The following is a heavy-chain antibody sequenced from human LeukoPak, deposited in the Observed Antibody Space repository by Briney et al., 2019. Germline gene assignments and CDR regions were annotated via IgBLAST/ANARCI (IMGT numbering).Heavy chain of an antibody. CDR3: ARFRTWGDKAFDY. CDR1: GFTLSSYV. CDR2: ISYDGNNK. V-gene: IGHV3-30-3*01. J-gene: IGHJ4*02. D-gene: IGHD2-21*02. Sequence: PGGSLRLSCAASGFTLSSYVMHWVRQAPGKGLEWVAIISYDGNNKYYTDSVKGRFTISRDNSENTLYLQMNSLRGEDTAVYYCARFRTWGDKAFDYWGQGTLVTVSS.